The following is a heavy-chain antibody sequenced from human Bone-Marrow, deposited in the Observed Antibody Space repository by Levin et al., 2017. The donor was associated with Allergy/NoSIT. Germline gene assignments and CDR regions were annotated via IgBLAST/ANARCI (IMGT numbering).Heavy chain of an antibody. CDR1: GFTFSPYW. CDR3: ARDAVGRGDV. D-gene: IGHD2-15*01. V-gene: IGHV3-7*01. CDR2: IKTDATER. Sequence: GESLKISCVGSGFTFSPYWMSWVRQAPGKGLEWVANIKTDATERFYVDSVRGRFTISRDNAKNSLYLQMNSLRGEDTVVYYCARDAVGRGDVWGRGTLVTVSS. J-gene: IGHJ2*01.